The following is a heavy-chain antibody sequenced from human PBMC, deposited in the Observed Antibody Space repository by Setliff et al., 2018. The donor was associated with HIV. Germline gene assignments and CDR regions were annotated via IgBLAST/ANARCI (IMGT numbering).Heavy chain of an antibody. Sequence: GGSLRLSCAASEFTLSRYDMNWVRQAPGKGLEWVSSISSSSTDIYYADSVKGRFTISRDNAKKSLYLQMNSLRAEDTAVYYCARGVAVAPTRWSHYSFYMDVWGEGTTVTVSS. V-gene: IGHV3-21*01. CDR1: EFTLSRYD. CDR2: ISSSSTDI. D-gene: IGHD2-15*01. J-gene: IGHJ6*03. CDR3: ARGVAVAPTRWSHYSFYMDV.